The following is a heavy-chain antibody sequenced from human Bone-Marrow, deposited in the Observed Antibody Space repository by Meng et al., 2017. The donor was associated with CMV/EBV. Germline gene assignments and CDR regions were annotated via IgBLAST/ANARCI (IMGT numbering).Heavy chain of an antibody. CDR2: IYTSGST. D-gene: IGHD2-21*02. Sequence: QVQLQESGPGRVKSSETLSLTCTVSGGSISSYYWSWIRQPAGKGLEWIGRIYTSGSTNYNPSLKSRVTMSVDTSKNQFSLKLSSVTAADTAVYYCARGDLAPLDETYYFDYWGQGTLVTVSS. CDR1: GGSISSYY. V-gene: IGHV4-4*07. CDR3: ARGDLAPLDETYYFDY. J-gene: IGHJ4*02.